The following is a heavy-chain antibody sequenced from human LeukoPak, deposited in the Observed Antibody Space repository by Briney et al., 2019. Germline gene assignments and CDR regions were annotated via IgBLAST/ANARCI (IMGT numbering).Heavy chain of an antibody. J-gene: IGHJ6*03. CDR1: GFTFSSYA. D-gene: IGHD2-15*01. CDR2: ISGSGGST. V-gene: IGHV3-23*01. Sequence: PGGSLRLSCAASGFTFSSYAMSWVRQAPGKGLEWVSAISGSGGSTYYADSVKGRFTISRDNSKNTLYLQMNSLRAEDTAVYYCARVVAGGMYYYYMDVWGKGTTVTVSS. CDR3: ARVVAGGMYYYYMDV.